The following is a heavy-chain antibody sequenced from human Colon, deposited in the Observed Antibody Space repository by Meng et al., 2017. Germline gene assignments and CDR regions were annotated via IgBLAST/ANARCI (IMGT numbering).Heavy chain of an antibody. CDR1: GFNVNTYY. CDR3: ARENMYVGSGQNDAFDI. D-gene: IGHD3-10*01. V-gene: IGHV3-53*01. Sequence: GESLKISCSASGFNVNTYYMDWVRQAPGTGLEWVAVIYTSDITYYTDSVTGRFTISRDSSQHTLYLQMNNLRAEDTSVYYCARENMYVGSGQNDAFDIWGQGTLVTVSS. CDR2: IYTSDIT. J-gene: IGHJ3*02.